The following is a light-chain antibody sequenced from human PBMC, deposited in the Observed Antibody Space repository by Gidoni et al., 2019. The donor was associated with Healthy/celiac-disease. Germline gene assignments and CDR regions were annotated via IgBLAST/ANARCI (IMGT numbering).Light chain of an antibody. J-gene: IGKJ1*01. CDR1: QSSSSY. CDR3: QQSYSTPVT. Sequence: DLQMTQSPPSLSASVGDRVTITCRASQSSSSYLNWYQQKPGKAPKLLIYAASSLQSGVPSRFSGSGSGTDFSLTISSLQPEDFATYYCQQSYSTPVTFGQGTKVEIK. V-gene: IGKV1-39*01. CDR2: AAS.